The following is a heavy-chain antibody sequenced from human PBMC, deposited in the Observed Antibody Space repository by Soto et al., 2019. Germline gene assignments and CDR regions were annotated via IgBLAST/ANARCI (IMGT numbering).Heavy chain of an antibody. CDR2: ISGSGGST. J-gene: IGHJ4*02. V-gene: IGHV3-23*01. CDR1: GFTFSSYA. D-gene: IGHD5-18*01. Sequence: EVQLLESGGGLVQPGGSLRLSCAASGFTFSSYAMSWVRQAPGKGLEWVSAISGSGGSTYYADSVKGRFTISRDNSKNTLYLQMHSLRAEDTAVYYCAKVVHTAMVTFYLDYWCQGTLVTVSS. CDR3: AKVVHTAMVTFYLDY.